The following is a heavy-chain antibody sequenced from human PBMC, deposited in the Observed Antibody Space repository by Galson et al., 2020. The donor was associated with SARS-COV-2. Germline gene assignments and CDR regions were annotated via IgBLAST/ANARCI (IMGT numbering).Heavy chain of an antibody. D-gene: IGHD2-2*01. CDR1: GYSFTSYW. Sequence: GESLKISCKGSGYSFTSYWIGWVRQMPGKGLEWMGIIYPGDSDTRYSPSFQGQVTISADKSISTAYLQWSSLKASDTAMYYCARTYCSSTSCYLNYFDYWGQGTLVTVSS. J-gene: IGHJ4*02. V-gene: IGHV5-51*01. CDR2: IYPGDSDT. CDR3: ARTYCSSTSCYLNYFDY.